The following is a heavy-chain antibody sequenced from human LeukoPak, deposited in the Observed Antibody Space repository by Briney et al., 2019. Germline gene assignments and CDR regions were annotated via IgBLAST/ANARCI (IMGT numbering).Heavy chain of an antibody. D-gene: IGHD4-17*01. Sequence: GASVKVSCKVSGYTLTELSMHWVRQAPGKGLEWMGGFDPEDGETIYARKFQGRVTMTEDTSTDTTYMELSSLRSEDTAVYYRATGDYGDELDYWGQGTLVTVSS. CDR1: GYTLTELS. CDR3: ATGDYGDELDY. CDR2: FDPEDGET. J-gene: IGHJ4*02. V-gene: IGHV1-24*01.